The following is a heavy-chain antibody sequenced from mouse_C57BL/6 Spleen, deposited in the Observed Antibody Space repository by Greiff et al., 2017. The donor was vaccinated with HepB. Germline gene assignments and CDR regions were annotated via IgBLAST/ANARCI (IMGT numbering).Heavy chain of an antibody. V-gene: IGHV2-5*01. Sequence: QVQLQHSGPGLVQPSQSLSITCTVSGFSLTSYGVHWVRQSPGKGLEWLGVIWRGGSTDYNAAFMSRLSITKDNSKSQVFFKMNSLQADDTAIYYCAKKENSNFYAMDYWGQGTSVTVSS. D-gene: IGHD2-5*01. CDR3: AKKENSNFYAMDY. CDR1: GFSLTSYG. J-gene: IGHJ4*01. CDR2: IWRGGST.